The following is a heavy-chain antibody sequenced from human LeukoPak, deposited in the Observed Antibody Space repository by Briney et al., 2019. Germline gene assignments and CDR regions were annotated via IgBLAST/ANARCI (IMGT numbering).Heavy chain of an antibody. Sequence: GGSLRLSCAASGFTFSSYWMSWVRQAPGKGLEWVANIKQDGSEKYYVDSVKGRFTISRDNAKNSLYLQMNSLRAEDTAVYYCARRGRVAAAGFDYWGQGTLVTVSS. D-gene: IGHD6-13*01. CDR1: GFTFSSYW. CDR2: IKQDGSEK. CDR3: ARRGRVAAAGFDY. V-gene: IGHV3-7*03. J-gene: IGHJ4*02.